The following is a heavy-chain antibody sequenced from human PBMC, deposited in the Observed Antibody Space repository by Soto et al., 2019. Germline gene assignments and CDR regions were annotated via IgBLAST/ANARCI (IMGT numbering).Heavy chain of an antibody. CDR3: ARRVYSGSGRDYFDR. J-gene: IGHJ4*02. CDR2: IYYTGTT. D-gene: IGHD1-26*01. Sequence: QLQLQESGPGLVKPSETLSLICSVSGGPISSSGHFWAWIRQPPGRGLEWLATIYYTGTTYHNPSLKSRLTISMDTSKDQFSLDLTSMTAADTALYFCARRVYSGSGRDYFDRWGQGSLVTVSS. CDR1: GGPISSSGHF. V-gene: IGHV4-39*01.